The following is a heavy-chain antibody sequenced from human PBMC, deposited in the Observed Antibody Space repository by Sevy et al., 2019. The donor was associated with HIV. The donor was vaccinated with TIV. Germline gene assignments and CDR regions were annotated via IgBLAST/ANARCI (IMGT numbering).Heavy chain of an antibody. CDR1: GYSFTSHW. Sequence: GESLKISCKGSGYSFTSHWIGWVRHMPGKGLEWMGVVYPDDSDTRYSPSFQGQVTFSAAKSISTAYLQRSSLKATDTAMYYCATSRSGYFDSRGYYIYWGQGTLVTVSS. D-gene: IGHD3-22*01. J-gene: IGHJ4*02. CDR3: ATSRSGYFDSRGYYIY. V-gene: IGHV5-51*01. CDR2: VYPDDSDT.